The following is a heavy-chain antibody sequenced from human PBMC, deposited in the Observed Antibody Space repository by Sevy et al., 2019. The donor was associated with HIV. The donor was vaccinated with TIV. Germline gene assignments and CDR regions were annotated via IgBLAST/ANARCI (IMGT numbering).Heavy chain of an antibody. D-gene: IGHD3-3*01. J-gene: IGHJ5*02. CDR3: ARHNKHYDFWSDLNWFDP. V-gene: IGHV4-59*08. Sequence: SETPSLTCTVSVGSISSYYWSWIRQPPGKGLEWIGYIYYSGSTNYNPSLKSRVTISVDTSKNQFSLKLSSVTAADTAVYYCARHNKHYDFWSDLNWFDPWGQGTLVTVSS. CDR1: VGSISSYY. CDR2: IYYSGST.